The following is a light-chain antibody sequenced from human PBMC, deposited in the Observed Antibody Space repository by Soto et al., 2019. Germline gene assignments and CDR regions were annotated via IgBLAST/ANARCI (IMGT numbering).Light chain of an antibody. J-gene: IGKJ1*01. CDR2: AAS. CDR1: QGISNY. CDR3: QQVKT. Sequence: DIQLTQSPSFLSASVGDRVTITCRASQGISNYLAWYQQKPGKAPKLLIYAASTLQSGVPSRFRGSVSGTEFTLTISILQPEDFATKYCQQVKTFGQGTKVEIK. V-gene: IGKV1-9*01.